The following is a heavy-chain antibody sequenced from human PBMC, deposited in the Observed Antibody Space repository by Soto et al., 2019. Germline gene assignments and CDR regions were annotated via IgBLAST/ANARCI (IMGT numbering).Heavy chain of an antibody. J-gene: IGHJ6*02. V-gene: IGHV1-18*04. D-gene: IGHD5-18*01. CDR1: GYTFTSYG. CDR3: AREGLHTAMVTEYYYYGMDV. CDR2: ISAYNGNT. Sequence: QVQLVQSGAEVKKPGASVKVSCKASGYTFTSYGISWVRQAPGQGLEYMGWISAYNGNTNYAQKLQGRVTMTTDTSTSTAYMELRSLRSDDTAVYYCAREGLHTAMVTEYYYYGMDVWGQGTTVTVSS.